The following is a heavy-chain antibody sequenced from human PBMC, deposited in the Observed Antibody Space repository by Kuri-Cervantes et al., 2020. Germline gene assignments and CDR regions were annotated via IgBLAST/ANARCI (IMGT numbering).Heavy chain of an antibody. D-gene: IGHD2-21*02. CDR3: ARGPYCGGDCSSFLDY. CDR2: ISSSSSNI. CDR1: GLAFSSYS. J-gene: IGHJ4*02. Sequence: GESLKISCAASGLAFSSYSFNWVRQAPGKGLEWLSYISSSSSNIYYADSVKGRFTISRHNSRNKLYLQMNSLRTEDTAVYYCARGPYCGGDCSSFLDYWGLGTLVTVSS. V-gene: IGHV3-48*01.